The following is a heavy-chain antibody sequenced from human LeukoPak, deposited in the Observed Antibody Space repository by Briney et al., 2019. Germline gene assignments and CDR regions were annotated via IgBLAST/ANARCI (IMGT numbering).Heavy chain of an antibody. V-gene: IGHV3-7*05. J-gene: IGHJ4*02. D-gene: IGHD3-22*01. CDR1: GFTFSSYW. CDR2: IKQDGSEK. CDR3: ARDYYYESSGSVY. Sequence: PGGSLRLSCAASGFTFSSYWMSWVRQAPGKGLEWVANIKQDGSEKYYVDSVKGRFTISRDNAKNSPYLQMNSLRAEDTAVYYCARDYYYESSGSVYWGQGTLVTVSS.